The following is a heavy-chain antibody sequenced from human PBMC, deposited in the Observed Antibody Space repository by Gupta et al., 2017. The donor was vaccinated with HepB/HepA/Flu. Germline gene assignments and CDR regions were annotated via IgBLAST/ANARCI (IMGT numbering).Heavy chain of an antibody. V-gene: IGHV1-18*01. D-gene: IGHD3-10*01. Sequence: QVLLVQSGAEVKKPGASVKVSCKASGYIFSNYGITWVRQAPGQGLEWMGWISAHNGNRQDAQKFQGRVTMTTDTSTSTAYMELGSLTSDDTAAYYCARLNGLGYYGSDYWGQGTLVTVSP. CDR3: ARLNGLGYYGSDY. J-gene: IGHJ4*02. CDR2: ISAHNGNR. CDR1: GYIFSNYG.